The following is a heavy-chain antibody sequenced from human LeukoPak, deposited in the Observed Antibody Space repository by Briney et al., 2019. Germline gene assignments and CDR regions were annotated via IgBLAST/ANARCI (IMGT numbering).Heavy chain of an antibody. J-gene: IGHJ4*02. CDR2: ISGSGGST. V-gene: IGHV3-23*01. CDR3: AKGSVEYSDSGGSDY. Sequence: RAGGSLRLSCAASGFTFSSYAMSWVRQAPGKGLEWVSAISGSGGSTYYADSVKGRFTISRDNSKNTLNLQMNSLRAEDTAVYYCAKGSVEYSDSGGSDYWGQGTLVTVSS. D-gene: IGHD3-22*01. CDR1: GFTFSSYA.